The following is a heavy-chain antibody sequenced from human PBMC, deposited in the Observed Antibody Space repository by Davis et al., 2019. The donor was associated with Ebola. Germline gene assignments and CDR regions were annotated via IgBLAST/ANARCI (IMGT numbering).Heavy chain of an antibody. CDR3: TTDLLRLTVNYFDY. CDR2: IKSKSDGGET. V-gene: IGHV3-15*01. CDR1: GFTFSKAW. J-gene: IGHJ4*02. Sequence: PGESLKISCAASGFTFSKAWMTWVRQAPGKGPEWVGRIKSKSDGGETDYAAPVKGRFTISRDDSKNTVYLQMNSLYIEDTAVYYCTTDLLRLTVNYFDYWGQGVLVTVSS. D-gene: IGHD4-11*01.